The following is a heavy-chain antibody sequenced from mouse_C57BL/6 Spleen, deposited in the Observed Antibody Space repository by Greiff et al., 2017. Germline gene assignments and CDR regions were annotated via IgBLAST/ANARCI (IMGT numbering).Heavy chain of an antibody. CDR3: ARNYYGSSYRAMDY. CDR1: GYTFTSYG. D-gene: IGHD1-1*01. CDR2: IYPRSGNT. J-gene: IGHJ4*01. Sequence: QVQLKESGAELARPGASVKLSCKASGYTFTSYGISWVKQRTGQGLEWIGEIYPRSGNTYYNEKFKGKATLTADKSSSTAYMELRSLTSEDSAVYFCARNYYGSSYRAMDYWGQGTSVTVSS. V-gene: IGHV1-81*01.